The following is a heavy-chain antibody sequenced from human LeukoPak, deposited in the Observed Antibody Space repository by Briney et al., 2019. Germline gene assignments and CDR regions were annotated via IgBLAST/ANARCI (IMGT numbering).Heavy chain of an antibody. J-gene: IGHJ4*02. D-gene: IGHD4-17*01. CDR3: AKVGDYYGDYVRFDD. Sequence: GGSLRLSCAASGFTFSSYWMHWVRQAPGKGLVCLSRIDSDGSSTSYADSVKGRFTISRDNAKNTLYLQMNSLRAEDTAVYYCAKVGDYYGDYVRFDDWGQGTLVSVSS. CDR1: GFTFSSYW. CDR2: IDSDGSST. V-gene: IGHV3-74*01.